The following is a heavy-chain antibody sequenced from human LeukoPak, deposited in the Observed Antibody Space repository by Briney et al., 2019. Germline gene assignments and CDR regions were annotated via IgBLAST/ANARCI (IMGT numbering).Heavy chain of an antibody. Sequence: GGSLRLSCAASGFTFSSYAMSWVRQAPGKGLEWVSGISASGGSAYYADSVKGRFTISRDNSKNTLYLQMNSLRAEDTALYYCAKDHDILTGYYLLPYYFDYWGQGTLVTVSS. CDR1: GFTFSSYA. CDR3: AKDHDILTGYYLLPYYFDY. CDR2: ISASGGSA. J-gene: IGHJ4*02. D-gene: IGHD3-9*01. V-gene: IGHV3-23*01.